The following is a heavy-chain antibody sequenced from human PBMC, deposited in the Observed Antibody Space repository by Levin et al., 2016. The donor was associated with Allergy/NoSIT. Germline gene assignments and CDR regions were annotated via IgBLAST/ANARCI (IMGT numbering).Heavy chain of an antibody. Sequence: WVRQAPGQGLEWMGGIIPVYGTTKYAQKFQGRVTFTADESTSTAYIELSSLRFEDTAVYYCARGDILWGIDYWGQGTLVTVSS. CDR3: ARGDILWGIDY. CDR2: IIPVYGTT. J-gene: IGHJ4*02. D-gene: IGHD3-9*01. V-gene: IGHV1-69*01.